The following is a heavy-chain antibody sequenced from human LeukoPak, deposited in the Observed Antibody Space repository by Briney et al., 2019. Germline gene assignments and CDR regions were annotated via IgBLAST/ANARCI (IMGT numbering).Heavy chain of an antibody. CDR3: ARVIGGYTYGYTPNDY. J-gene: IGHJ4*02. V-gene: IGHV1-18*04. Sequence: AASVKVSCKASGYTFTTYAISWVRQAPGQGLEWMGWISPHSGNTKYAQKVQDRVTTTTDTSTSTAYMELRRLRSDDTAVYYCARVIGGYTYGYTPNDYWGQGTLVTVSS. CDR1: GYTFTTYA. D-gene: IGHD5-18*01. CDR2: ISPHSGNT.